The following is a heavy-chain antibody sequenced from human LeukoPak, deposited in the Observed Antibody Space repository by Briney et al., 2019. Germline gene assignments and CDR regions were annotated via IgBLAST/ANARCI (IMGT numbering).Heavy chain of an antibody. D-gene: IGHD4-17*01. CDR2: IYYSGST. CDR3: ARGGSLPGGPPL. Sequence: GSLRLSCAASGFTFSDYYMSWIRQAPGKGLEWIGYIYYSGSTNYNPSLKSRVSISVDTSKNQFSLKLNSVTAADTAVYYCARGGSLPGGPPLWGQGTLVTVSS. J-gene: IGHJ4*02. V-gene: IGHV4-59*01. CDR1: GFTFSDYY.